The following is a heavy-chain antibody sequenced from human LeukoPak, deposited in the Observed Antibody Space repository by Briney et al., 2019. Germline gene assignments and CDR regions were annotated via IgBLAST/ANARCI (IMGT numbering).Heavy chain of an antibody. J-gene: IGHJ4*02. CDR2: FHHSGST. CDR1: GYSISSGFY. V-gene: IGHV4-38-2*02. D-gene: IGHD5-24*01. CDR3: ARREGYNFDY. Sequence: ETLSLTCSVSGYSISSGFYWDWIRQPPGKGLGWIGSFHHSGSTPYNPSLNSRVSISVDTSKNQLSLKLSSVTAADTAVYYCARREGYNFDYWGQGTLVTVSS.